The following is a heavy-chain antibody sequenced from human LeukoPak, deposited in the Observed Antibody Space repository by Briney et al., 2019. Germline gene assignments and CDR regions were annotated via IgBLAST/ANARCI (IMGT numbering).Heavy chain of an antibody. CDR2: MNPNSGNT. D-gene: IGHD3-22*01. J-gene: IGHJ4*02. CDR1: GYTFTSYD. V-gene: IGHV1-8*01. CDR3: ARNGHYYDSSGYLGFDY. Sequence: ASVKVSCKASGYTFTSYDINWVRQATGQGLEWMGWMNPNSGNTGYAQKFQGRVTITRNTSISTAYMELSSLRSEDTAVYYCARNGHYYDSSGYLGFDYWGQGTLVTVSS.